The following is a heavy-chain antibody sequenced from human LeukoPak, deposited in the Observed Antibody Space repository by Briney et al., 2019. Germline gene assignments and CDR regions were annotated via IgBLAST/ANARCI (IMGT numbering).Heavy chain of an antibody. D-gene: IGHD6-19*01. CDR1: GFTFSSFW. Sequence: GGSLRLSCAASGFTFSSFWMHWVRQVPGKGLVWVSGINSDGSSTSYADSVKGRFTISRDNAKNSLYLQMNSLRAEDTAVYYCANPGYSSGDPNFDYWGQGTLVTVSS. CDR2: INSDGSST. CDR3: ANPGYSSGDPNFDY. J-gene: IGHJ4*02. V-gene: IGHV3-74*01.